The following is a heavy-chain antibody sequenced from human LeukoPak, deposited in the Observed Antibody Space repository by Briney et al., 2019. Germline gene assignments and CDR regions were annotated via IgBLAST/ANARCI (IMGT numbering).Heavy chain of an antibody. CDR2: IYHSGTT. J-gene: IGHJ4*02. V-gene: IGHV4-38-2*02. CDR1: GYSISSGYY. D-gene: IGHD4-17*01. Sequence: SETLSLTCTVSGYSISSGYYWGWIRQPPGKGLEWIASIYHSGTTYYNPSLKSRVTMSVDTSKNQFSLKLTSVTAADTAVYYCVKIGTTMIRGGDWGQGTLVTVSS. CDR3: VKIGTTMIRGGD.